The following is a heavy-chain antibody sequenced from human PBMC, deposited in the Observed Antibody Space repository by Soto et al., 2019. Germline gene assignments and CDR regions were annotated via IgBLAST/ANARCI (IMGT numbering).Heavy chain of an antibody. V-gene: IGHV3-74*01. J-gene: IGHJ4*02. CDR2: INTDGSST. CDR3: SREADGSGAFFSDY. D-gene: IGHD3-22*01. Sequence: PGGPLRLSWAGSGVTCGNLWVHCVRKATGKGLVWVSRINTDGSSTSYADSVKGRFSISRDNAKNTLYLQMNSLRAEDTAVYYCSREADGSGAFFSDYWGQGTLVTVSS. CDR1: GVTCGNLW.